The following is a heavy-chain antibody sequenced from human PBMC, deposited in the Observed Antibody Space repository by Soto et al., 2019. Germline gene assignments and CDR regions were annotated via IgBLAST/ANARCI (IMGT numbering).Heavy chain of an antibody. V-gene: IGHV3-7*01. CDR2: IKQDGSEK. CDR3: ARVIANYYDSSGPLDY. D-gene: IGHD3-22*01. J-gene: IGHJ4*02. Sequence: EVQLVESGGGLVQPGGSLRLSCADSGFTFSSYWMSWVRQAPGKGLEWEANIKQDGSEKYYVDSVKGRFTISRDNAKNSLYLQMNSLRAEDTAVYYCARVIANYYDSSGPLDYWGQGTLVTVSS. CDR1: GFTFSSYW.